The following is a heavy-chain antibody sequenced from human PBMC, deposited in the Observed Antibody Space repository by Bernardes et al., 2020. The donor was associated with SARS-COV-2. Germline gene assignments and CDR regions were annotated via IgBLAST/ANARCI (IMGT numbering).Heavy chain of an antibody. CDR2: ISGTGDNS. Sequence: GGSLRLSCAASGFSFNSYAMNWVRQAPGKGLEWVSVISGTGDNSYYADSVKGRFTISRDNSRNTVYLQMNSLRAEDTAVYYCARERGYSYGYFYYAMDVWGQGTTVTVSS. D-gene: IGHD5-18*01. J-gene: IGHJ6*02. CDR1: GFSFNSYA. V-gene: IGHV3-23*01. CDR3: ARERGYSYGYFYYAMDV.